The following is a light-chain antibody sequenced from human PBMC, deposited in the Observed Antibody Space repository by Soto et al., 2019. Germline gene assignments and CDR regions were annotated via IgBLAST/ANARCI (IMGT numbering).Light chain of an antibody. CDR2: DAS. J-gene: IGKJ4*01. CDR1: QSVNSN. CDR3: QQYNFWPPLA. Sequence: EIVMTQSPATLSVSPGERATLSCRASQSVNSNLAWYRQKPGQAPRLLISDASTRATGVPARFSGSGSGTEFTLTISSPQSEDSEIYYCQQYNFWPPLAFVGGTKVEIK. V-gene: IGKV3-15*01.